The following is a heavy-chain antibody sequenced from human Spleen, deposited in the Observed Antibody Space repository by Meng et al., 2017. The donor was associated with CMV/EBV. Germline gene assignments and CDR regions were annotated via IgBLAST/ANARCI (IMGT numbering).Heavy chain of an antibody. J-gene: IGHJ3*02. CDR2: ISGSGGST. CDR1: GFTVSSNY. Sequence: GGSLRLSCAASGFTVSSNYMSWVRQAPGKGLEWVSAISGSGGSTYYADSVKGRFTISRDNSKNTLYLQMNSLRAEDTAVYYCAKIITIFGGAFDIWGQGTMVTVSS. D-gene: IGHD3-3*01. V-gene: IGHV3-23*01. CDR3: AKIITIFGGAFDI.